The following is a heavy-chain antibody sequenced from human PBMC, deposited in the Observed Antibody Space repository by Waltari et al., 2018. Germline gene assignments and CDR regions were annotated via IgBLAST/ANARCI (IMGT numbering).Heavy chain of an antibody. J-gene: IGHJ4*02. D-gene: IGHD5-12*01. CDR1: GGSISSSSYY. CDR2: IYYSGGT. CDR3: ARHPRRANAAFYFDY. V-gene: IGHV4-39*07. Sequence: QLQLQESGPGLVKPSETLSLTCTVSGGSISSSSYYWGWIRQPPGKGLEWIGSIYYSGGTYYNPSLKSRVTISVDTSKNQFSLKLSSVTGADTAVYYCARHPRRANAAFYFDYWGQGTLVTVSS.